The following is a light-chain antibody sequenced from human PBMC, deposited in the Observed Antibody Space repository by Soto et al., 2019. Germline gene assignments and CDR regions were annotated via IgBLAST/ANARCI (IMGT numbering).Light chain of an antibody. V-gene: IGKV3-15*01. J-gene: IGKJ2*01. CDR2: GAS. CDR3: QQYNNWPPYT. Sequence: EIVMTQPPATLSVSPGERATLSCRASQSVTSNLAWYQQKPGQAPRLLIYGASTRATGIPARFSGSGPGTKFTLTNSTLQSEDFAVYYCQQYNNWPPYTFGQGTKLEIK. CDR1: QSVTSN.